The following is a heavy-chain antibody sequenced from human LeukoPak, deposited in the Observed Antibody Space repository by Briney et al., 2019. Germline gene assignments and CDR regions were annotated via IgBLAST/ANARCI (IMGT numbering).Heavy chain of an antibody. CDR3: AKALTSSGWHFDY. V-gene: IGHV3-23*01. CDR1: GFSFSSYA. Sequence: GGSLILSCAASGFSFSSYAMNWVRQAPGKGLEWVSAISGSGGSTYFADSVKGRFTISRDNSKNTLYLQMNSLRAEDTAVYYCAKALTSSGWHFDYWGQGTLVTVSS. D-gene: IGHD6-19*01. J-gene: IGHJ4*02. CDR2: ISGSGGST.